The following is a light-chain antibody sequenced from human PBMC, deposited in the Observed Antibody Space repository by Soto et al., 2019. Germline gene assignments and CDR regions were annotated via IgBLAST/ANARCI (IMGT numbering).Light chain of an antibody. J-gene: IGKJ2*01. Sequence: DIQLTQSPSTLSASVGDRVTITCRASQTFNNYLAWYQHKPGTAPKLLIYDASTLESGVPSRFSGSASGTEFTLIIPCLQPHQLAMSYCPQYTTYPYTLAQGTKLQI. CDR1: QTFNNY. CDR3: PQYTTYPYT. V-gene: IGKV1-5*01. CDR2: DAS.